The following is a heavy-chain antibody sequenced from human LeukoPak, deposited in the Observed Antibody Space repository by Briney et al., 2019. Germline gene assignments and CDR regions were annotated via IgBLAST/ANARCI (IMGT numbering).Heavy chain of an antibody. CDR1: GGSLSGYY. D-gene: IGHD2-2*01. CDR2: VSHSGST. V-gene: IGHV4-34*01. Sequence: PSETLSLTCAVYGGSLSGYYWSWVRQPPGKGLEWLGEVSHSGSTNYNPSLKSRVTISIDMSQNQFSLKLNSVTAADTAVYYCAKIHCSGTSCSYSYYYMDVWGKGTTVTVSS. CDR3: AKIHCSGTSCSYSYYYMDV. J-gene: IGHJ6*03.